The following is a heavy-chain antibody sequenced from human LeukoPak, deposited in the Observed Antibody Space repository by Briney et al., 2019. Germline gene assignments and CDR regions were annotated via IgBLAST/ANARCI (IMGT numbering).Heavy chain of an antibody. CDR1: GYTFTSYG. J-gene: IGHJ6*03. Sequence: ASVKVSCKASGYTFTSYGISWVRQAPGQGLEWMGWISAYNGNTNYAQKLQGRVTMTRDTSISTAYMELSRLRSDDTAVYYCARNAHQLPYYYYYMDVWGKGTTVTVSS. V-gene: IGHV1-18*01. CDR2: ISAYNGNT. CDR3: ARNAHQLPYYYYYMDV. D-gene: IGHD2-2*01.